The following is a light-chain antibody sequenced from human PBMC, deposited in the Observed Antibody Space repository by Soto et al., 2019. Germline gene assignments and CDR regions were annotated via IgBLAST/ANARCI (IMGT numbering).Light chain of an antibody. CDR1: QEITMW. CDR3: QQTNTCPLT. J-gene: IGKJ4*01. V-gene: IGKV1-12*01. CDR2: GAS. Sequence: DIQMTQSPSSVSVSVVDRFTITSLASQEITMWLAWYQQKPGKAPKRLIYGASSLQSGVPSRFSGSGSETDFTLTISSLQPEDSATYYCQQTNTCPLTFGGGTKVDI.